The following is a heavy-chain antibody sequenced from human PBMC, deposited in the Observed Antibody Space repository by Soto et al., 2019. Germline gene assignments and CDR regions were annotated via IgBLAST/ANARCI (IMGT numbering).Heavy chain of an antibody. CDR1: GFTFSSYV. V-gene: IGHV3-23*01. CDR3: AKDRDIVVVVAATLGAFDI. D-gene: IGHD2-15*01. J-gene: IGHJ3*02. Sequence: GVSLRLSCVASGFTFSSYVMSWVRQAPGKGLEWVSAISGSGGSTYYADSVKGRFTISRDNSKNTLYLQMNSLRAEDTAVYYCAKDRDIVVVVAATLGAFDIWGQGTMVTVSS. CDR2: ISGSGGST.